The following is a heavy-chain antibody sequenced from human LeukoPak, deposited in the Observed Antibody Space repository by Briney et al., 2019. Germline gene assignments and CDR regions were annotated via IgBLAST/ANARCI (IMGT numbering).Heavy chain of an antibody. CDR1: GDRFNSFG. Sequence: EASVKVSCKASGDRFNSFGISWVRQVPGQGLEWMGWISGYNGHTKYSKNLLGRVTLTTDTSSSTAYMELSSLRSEDTAVYYCARFTMHDIKLYGMDVWGQGTTVTVSS. D-gene: IGHD3-10*01. CDR3: ARFTMHDIKLYGMDV. CDR2: ISGYNGHT. V-gene: IGHV1-18*01. J-gene: IGHJ6*02.